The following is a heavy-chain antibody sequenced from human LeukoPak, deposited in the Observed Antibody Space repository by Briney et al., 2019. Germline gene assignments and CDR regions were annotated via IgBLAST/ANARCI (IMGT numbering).Heavy chain of an antibody. CDR2: IYYSGST. CDR3: ARGSGWYRDYYYYMDV. CDR1: GGSISSYY. V-gene: IGHV4-59*01. D-gene: IGHD6-19*01. J-gene: IGHJ6*03. Sequence: SETLSLTCTVSGGSISSYYWSWIRQPPGKGLEWIGYIYYSGSTNCNPSLKSRVTISVDTSKNQFSLKLSSVTAADTAVYYCARGSGWYRDYYYYMDVWGKGTTVTVSS.